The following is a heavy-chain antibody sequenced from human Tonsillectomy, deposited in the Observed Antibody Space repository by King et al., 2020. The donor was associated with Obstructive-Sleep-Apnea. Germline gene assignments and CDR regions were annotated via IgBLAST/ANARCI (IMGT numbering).Heavy chain of an antibody. V-gene: IGHV3-9*01. D-gene: IGHD3-10*01. J-gene: IGHJ4*02. CDR1: GFTFDDYA. CDR2: ISWNSGSI. Sequence: VQLVESGGGLVQPGRSLRLSCAASGFTFDDYAMYWVRQAPGKGLEWVSGISWNSGSIGYADSVKGRFTISRDNAKNSLYLQMNSLRAEDTALYYCAKGLWFGELFRFPFDYWGQGTLVTVSS. CDR3: AKGLWFGELFRFPFDY.